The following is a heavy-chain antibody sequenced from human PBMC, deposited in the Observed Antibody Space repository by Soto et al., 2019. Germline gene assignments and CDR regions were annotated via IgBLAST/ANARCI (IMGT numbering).Heavy chain of an antibody. CDR2: FDPEDGET. Sequence: ASVKVSCKVSGYTLTELSMHWVRQAPGKGLEWMGGFDPEDGETIYAQKFQGRVTMTEDTSTDTAYMEPSSLRSEDTAVYYCATDVLGYCSGGSCYPDGFYGMDVWGQGTTVTVSS. CDR1: GYTLTELS. J-gene: IGHJ6*02. D-gene: IGHD2-15*01. V-gene: IGHV1-24*01. CDR3: ATDVLGYCSGGSCYPDGFYGMDV.